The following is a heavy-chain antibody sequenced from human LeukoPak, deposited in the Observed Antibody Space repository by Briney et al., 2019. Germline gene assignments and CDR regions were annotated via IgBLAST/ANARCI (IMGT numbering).Heavy chain of an antibody. CDR2: INHSGST. V-gene: IGHV4-34*01. CDR1: GGSFSGYY. CDR3: AREAMVRGVISPYDY. Sequence: SGTLSLTCAVYGGSFSGYYWSWIRQPPGKGLEWIGEINHSGSTNYNPSLKSRVTISVDTSKNQFSLKLSSVTAADTAVYYCAREAMVRGVISPYDYWGQGTLVTVSS. J-gene: IGHJ4*02. D-gene: IGHD3-10*01.